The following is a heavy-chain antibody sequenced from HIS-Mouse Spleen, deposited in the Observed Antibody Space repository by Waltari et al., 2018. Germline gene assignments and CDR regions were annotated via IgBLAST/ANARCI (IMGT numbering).Heavy chain of an antibody. V-gene: IGHV4-34*01. CDR1: GGSFSGYY. D-gene: IGHD3-10*01. J-gene: IGHJ4*02. Sequence: QVQLQQWGAGLLKPSETLSLTCAVYGGSFSGYYWSWIRQPPGKGLEWIGEINHSGSTNYNPSLKSRVTISVDTSKNQFSLKLSSVTAADTAVYYCARRRIGYYFDYWGQGTLVTVSS. CDR3: ARRRIGYYFDY. CDR2: INHSGST.